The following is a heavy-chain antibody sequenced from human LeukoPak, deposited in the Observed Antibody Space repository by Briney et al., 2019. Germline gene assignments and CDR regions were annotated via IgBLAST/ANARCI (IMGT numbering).Heavy chain of an antibody. J-gene: IGHJ4*02. CDR1: GFTFSSYG. CDR3: AKDRNSGEAMYYFDY. CDR2: ISYDGSNK. D-gene: IGHD7-27*01. Sequence: GGSLRLSCAASGFTFSSYGMHWVRQAPGKGLEWVAVISYDGSNKYYADSVKGGFTISRDNSKNTLYLQMNSLRAEDTALYYCAKDRNSGEAMYYFDYWGQGTLVTVSS. V-gene: IGHV3-30*18.